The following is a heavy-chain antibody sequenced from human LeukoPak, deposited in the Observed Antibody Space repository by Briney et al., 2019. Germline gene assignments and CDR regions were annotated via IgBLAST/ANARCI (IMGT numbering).Heavy chain of an antibody. CDR1: GFTFSSYS. CDR2: ISSSSSYI. D-gene: IGHD3-3*01. V-gene: IGHV3-21*01. CDR3: ARDFYDFPFDP. J-gene: IGHJ5*02. Sequence: GGSLRLSCAASGFTFSSYSMNLVRQAPGKGLEWVSSISSSSSYIYYADSVKGRFTISRDNAKNSLYLQMNSLRAEDTAVYYCARDFYDFPFDPWGQGTLVTVSS.